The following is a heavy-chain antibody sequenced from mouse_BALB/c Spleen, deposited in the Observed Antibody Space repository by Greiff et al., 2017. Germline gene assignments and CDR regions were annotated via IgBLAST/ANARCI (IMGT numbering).Heavy chain of an antibody. Sequence: EVQLQQSGPELVKPGASVKISCKASGYTFTDYNMHWVKQSHGKSLEWIGYIYPYNGGTGYNQKFKSKATLTVDNSSSTAYMELRSLTSEDSAVYYCARDYRYDEVLAMDYWGQGTSVTVSS. J-gene: IGHJ4*01. CDR3: ARDYRYDEVLAMDY. CDR1: GYTFTDYN. V-gene: IGHV1S29*02. CDR2: IYPYNGGT. D-gene: IGHD2-14*01.